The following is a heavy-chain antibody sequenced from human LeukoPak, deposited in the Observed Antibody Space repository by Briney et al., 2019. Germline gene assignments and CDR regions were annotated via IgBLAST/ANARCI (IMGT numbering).Heavy chain of an antibody. J-gene: IGHJ4*02. D-gene: IGHD1-26*01. V-gene: IGHV3-7*01. CDR2: IKQDGSEK. CDR3: AREFTSAYSGSSRGL. CDR1: GFTFSSYW. Sequence: GGSLRLSCAASGFTFSSYWMSWFRQAPGKGLEWVANIKQDGSEKYYVDSVKGRFTISRDNAKNSLYLQMNSLRGEDTAVYYCAREFTSAYSGSSRGLWGQGTLVTVSS.